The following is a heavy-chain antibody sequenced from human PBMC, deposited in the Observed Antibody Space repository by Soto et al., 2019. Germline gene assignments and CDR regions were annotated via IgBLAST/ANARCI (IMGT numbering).Heavy chain of an antibody. J-gene: IGHJ4*02. CDR1: GFTFSSYG. CDR2: IRYDGSNK. CDR3: ARDHPTVTTPYFVY. D-gene: IGHD4-17*01. V-gene: IGHV3-33*01. Sequence: QVQLVESGGGVVQPGRSLRLSCAASGFTFSSYGMHWVRQAPGKGLEWVAVIRYDGSNKYYADSVKGRFTISRDNSKNTLYLQMNSLRAEDTAVYYCARDHPTVTTPYFVYWGQGTLVTVSS.